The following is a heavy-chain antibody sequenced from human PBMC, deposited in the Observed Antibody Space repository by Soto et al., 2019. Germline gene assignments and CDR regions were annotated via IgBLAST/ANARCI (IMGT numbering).Heavy chain of an antibody. CDR3: ARDLPLVGATIGGYYYYYGMDV. Sequence: QVQLVESGGGAVQPGRSLRLSCAASGFTFSSYAMHWVRQAPGKGLEWVAVISYDGSNKYYADSVKGRFTISRDNSKNTLYLQMNSLRAEDTAVYYCARDLPLVGATIGGYYYYYGMDVWGQGTTVTVSS. CDR2: ISYDGSNK. CDR1: GFTFSSYA. J-gene: IGHJ6*02. V-gene: IGHV3-30-3*01. D-gene: IGHD1-26*01.